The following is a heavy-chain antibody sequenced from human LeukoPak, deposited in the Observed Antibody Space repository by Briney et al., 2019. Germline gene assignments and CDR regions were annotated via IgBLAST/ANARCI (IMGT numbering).Heavy chain of an antibody. CDR1: GFTFDDYC. D-gene: IGHD5-12*01. J-gene: IGHJ4*02. CDR3: AKDRTYSGYDALDH. CDR2: ISWNSGSA. Sequence: PGGSLRLSCAASGFTFDDYCMHWVRQAPGRGLEWVAGISWNSGSAGYADSVKVRFTISRDNAKKSLFLQMNSLRTEDTALYYCAKDRTYSGYDALDHWGQGTLVTVSS. V-gene: IGHV3-9*01.